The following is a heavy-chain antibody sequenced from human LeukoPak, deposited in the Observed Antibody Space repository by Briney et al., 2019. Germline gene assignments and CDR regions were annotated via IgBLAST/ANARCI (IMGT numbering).Heavy chain of an antibody. D-gene: IGHD6-13*01. Sequence: SGGSLRLSCAASGFTFSSYWMYWVRQAPGKGLVWVSRIDGDGSGTSYADSMKGRFTVSRDNAKNTLYLQMNSLRAEDTAVYYCARDRAATDLDYWGQGTLVTVSS. J-gene: IGHJ4*02. CDR3: ARDRAATDLDY. V-gene: IGHV3-74*01. CDR2: IDGDGSGT. CDR1: GFTFSSYW.